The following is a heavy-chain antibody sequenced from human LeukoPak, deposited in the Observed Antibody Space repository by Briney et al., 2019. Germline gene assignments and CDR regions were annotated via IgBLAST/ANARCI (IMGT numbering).Heavy chain of an antibody. J-gene: IGHJ4*02. CDR1: GFSLTTYGVA. D-gene: IGHD2-8*01. Sequence: SGPTLVNPAQTLILICTFWGFSLTTYGVAVGWIRQPPGRAPEWLGLIYWDDDTRYSPSLKNRLAITRDTAGNQVVLTMTNLDPVDTATYYCAHRPANAIIGFYYWGQGTLVTVSS. CDR2: IYWDDDT. CDR3: AHRPANAIIGFYY. V-gene: IGHV2-5*02.